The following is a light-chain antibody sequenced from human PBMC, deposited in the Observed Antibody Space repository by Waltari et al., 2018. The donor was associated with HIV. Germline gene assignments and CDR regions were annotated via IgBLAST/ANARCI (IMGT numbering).Light chain of an antibody. Sequence: SSDLTQDPAVSVALGETVRITCRGATLRNYYAAWYQQKPRQAPILVIYDSTTQPSGIPDRFSGSTSGSTASLTITGAQAEDEADYYCNSRDSSGSSYVFGPGTYDTVL. CDR1: TLRNYY. V-gene: IGLV3-19*01. CDR3: NSRDSSGSSYV. J-gene: IGLJ1*01. CDR2: DST.